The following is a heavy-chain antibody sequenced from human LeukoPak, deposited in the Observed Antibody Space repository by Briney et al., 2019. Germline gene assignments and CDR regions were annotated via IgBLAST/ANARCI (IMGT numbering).Heavy chain of an antibody. V-gene: IGHV1-2*02. CDR3: ARSYRIAAAGLGDY. CDR2: INPNSGGT. CDR1: GYTFTGYY. J-gene: IGHJ4*02. Sequence: PWASVKVSCKASGYTFTGYYMHWVRQAPGQGLEWMGWINPNSGGTNYAQKFQGRVTMTRDTSTSTAYMELSRLRSDDTAVYYCARSYRIAAAGLGDYWGQGTLVTVSS. D-gene: IGHD6-13*01.